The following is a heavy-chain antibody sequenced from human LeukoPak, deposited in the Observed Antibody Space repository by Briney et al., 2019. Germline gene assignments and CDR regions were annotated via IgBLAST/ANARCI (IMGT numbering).Heavy chain of an antibody. CDR3: ARSDYGDCFDY. CDR2: IYYSGST. CDR1: GGSISSYY. J-gene: IGHJ4*02. V-gene: IGHV4-59*01. Sequence: PSETLSLTCTVSGGSISSYYWSWIRQPPGKRLEWIGYIYYSGSTNYNPSLKSRVTISVDTSKNQFSLKLSSVTAADTAVYYRARSDYGDCFDYWGQGTLVTVSS. D-gene: IGHD4-17*01.